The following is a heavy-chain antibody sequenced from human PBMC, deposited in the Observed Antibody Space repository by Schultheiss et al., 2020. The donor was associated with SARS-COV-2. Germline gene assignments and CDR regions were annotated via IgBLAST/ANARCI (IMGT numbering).Heavy chain of an antibody. J-gene: IGHJ4*02. CDR2: ISYDGSNK. V-gene: IGHV3-30*04. Sequence: GGSLRLSCAASGFTFSSYAMHWVRQAPGKGLEWVAVISYDGSNKYYADSVKGRFTISRDNSKNTLYLQMNSLRAEDTAVYYCAKGPSIAVAGTGYYFDYWGRGTRSTVSS. CDR1: GFTFSSYA. D-gene: IGHD6-19*01. CDR3: AKGPSIAVAGTGYYFDY.